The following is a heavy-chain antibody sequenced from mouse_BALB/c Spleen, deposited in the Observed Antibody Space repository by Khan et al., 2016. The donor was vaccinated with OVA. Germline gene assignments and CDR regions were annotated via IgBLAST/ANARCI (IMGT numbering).Heavy chain of an antibody. Sequence: QVQLKQSGAELARPGASVKLSCKASGYTFTDYYINWVKQRTGQGLEWIGEISPGSGDTYYNERFKGKATLTADKSSRTAYMQLSSLTSEASAVYFGARRNYFGYTFSDWGQGTLVTVSA. D-gene: IGHD1-2*01. CDR2: ISPGSGDT. CDR1: GYTFTDYY. CDR3: ARRNYFGYTFSD. V-gene: IGHV1-77*01. J-gene: IGHJ3*01.